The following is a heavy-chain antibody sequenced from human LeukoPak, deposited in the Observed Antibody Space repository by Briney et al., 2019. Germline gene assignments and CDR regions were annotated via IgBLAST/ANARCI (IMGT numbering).Heavy chain of an antibody. CDR3: ARRGPIALRF. D-gene: IGHD2/OR15-2a*01. V-gene: IGHV1-8*01. J-gene: IGHJ4*02. CDR1: GYSFTDYD. CDR2: MNPKTDNT. Sequence: EASVKVSCKTSGYSFTDYDIHWVRQATGQGLEWMGWMNPKTDNTEYAQTFQGRVTLTWTTSISTAYMELSSLKSEDTAVYFCARRGPIALRFWGQGTLVTVSS.